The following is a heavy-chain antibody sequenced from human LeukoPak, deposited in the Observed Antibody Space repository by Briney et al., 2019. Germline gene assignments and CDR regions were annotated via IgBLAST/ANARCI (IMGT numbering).Heavy chain of an antibody. CDR3: AKERDGHKNGFDY. J-gene: IGHJ4*02. CDR1: EFTFSTYA. Sequence: GGSLRLSCAASEFTFSTYAMHWVRQAPGKGLEWVSFVTRQGSTTNYADSVRGRFTISRDNSKNSLFLQMNTLKTEDTALYYCAKERDGHKNGFDYWGQGTLVTVSS. V-gene: IGHV3-43*01. D-gene: IGHD5-24*01. CDR2: VTRQGSTT.